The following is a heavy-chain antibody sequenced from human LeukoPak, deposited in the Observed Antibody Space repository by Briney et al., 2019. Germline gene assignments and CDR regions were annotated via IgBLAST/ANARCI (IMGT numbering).Heavy chain of an antibody. Sequence: SETLSLTCTVSGXSISSSSSYWGWIRQPPGMGLEWIGSISYTGSTYYNPSLKSRVTISVDTSKNQFSLRLSSVTAADTAVYYCARVLAAAAHFDYWGQGTLVTASS. CDR3: ARVLAAAAHFDY. J-gene: IGHJ4*02. CDR2: ISYTGST. V-gene: IGHV4-39*01. D-gene: IGHD6-13*01. CDR1: GXSISSSSSY.